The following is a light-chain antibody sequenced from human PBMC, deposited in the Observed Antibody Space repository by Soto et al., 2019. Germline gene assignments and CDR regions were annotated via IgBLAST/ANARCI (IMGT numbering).Light chain of an antibody. Sequence: QSVLTQPPSVSGAPGQRVTIPCTGSSSNIGAGYDVHWYQQLPGTAPKLLIYGNSNRPSGVPDRCSGSKSGTLASLAITGLQAEDEADYYCQSYDSSRSGYVFGTGTKVTVL. CDR2: GNS. J-gene: IGLJ1*01. CDR1: SSNIGAGYD. CDR3: QSYDSSRSGYV. V-gene: IGLV1-40*01.